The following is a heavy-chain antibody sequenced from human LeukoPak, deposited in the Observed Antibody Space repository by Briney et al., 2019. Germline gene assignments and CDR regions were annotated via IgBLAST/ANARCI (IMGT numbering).Heavy chain of an antibody. CDR2: IYYSGST. Sequence: SETLSLTCTVSGGSISSYYWSWIRQPPGKGLEWIGYIYYSGSTNYNPSLKSRVTISVDTSKNQFSLKLSSVTAADTAVYYCARDFSSSSSVYYYYYMDVWGKGTTVTVSS. D-gene: IGHD6-6*01. CDR3: ARDFSSSSSVYYYYYMDV. V-gene: IGHV4-59*01. CDR1: GGSISSYY. J-gene: IGHJ6*03.